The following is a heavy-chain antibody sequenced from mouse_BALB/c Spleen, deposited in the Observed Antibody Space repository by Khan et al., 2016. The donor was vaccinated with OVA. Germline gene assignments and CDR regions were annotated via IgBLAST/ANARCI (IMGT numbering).Heavy chain of an antibody. CDR3: ARGFDGYYTYTMDY. D-gene: IGHD2-3*01. CDR2: INSNGGST. Sequence: EVELVESGGGLVQPGGSLKFSCVASGFTFSSYGMSWVRQTPDTRLELVATINSNGGSTYSPDSVKGRFTISRDNAKNTLYLQLSSLKSEDTAMYYCARGFDGYYTYTMDYWGQGTSVTVSS. V-gene: IGHV5-6-3*01. J-gene: IGHJ4*01. CDR1: GFTFSSYG.